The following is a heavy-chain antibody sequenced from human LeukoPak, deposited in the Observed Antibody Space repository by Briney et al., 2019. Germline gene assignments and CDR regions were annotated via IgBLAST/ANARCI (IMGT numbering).Heavy chain of an antibody. V-gene: IGHV4-59*01. J-gene: IGHJ6*03. Sequence: SETLSLTCTVSGDSISSYYWSWIRQPPGKGLEWIGYIYYSGSTDYNPSLKSRVTISVDTSKNQFSLKLSSVTAADTAVYYCARRAAGVASYYYYMDVWGKGTTVTVSS. CDR3: ARRAAGVASYYYYMDV. D-gene: IGHD6-13*01. CDR2: IYYSGST. CDR1: GDSISSYY.